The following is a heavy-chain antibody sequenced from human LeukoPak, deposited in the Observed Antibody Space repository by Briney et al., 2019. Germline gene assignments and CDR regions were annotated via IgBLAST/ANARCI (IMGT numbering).Heavy chain of an antibody. D-gene: IGHD3-10*01. CDR3: ARQGRRATYYYYGMDV. V-gene: IGHV4-39*01. J-gene: IGHJ6*02. CDR1: GGSISSSSYY. CDR2: IYYSGNT. Sequence: SETLSLKCTVSGGSISSSSYYWGWIRQPPGKGLEWIGSIYYSGNTYYNPSLKSRVTISADTSKNQFSLKLSSVTAADTAVYYCARQGRRATYYYYGMDVWGQGTTVTVSS.